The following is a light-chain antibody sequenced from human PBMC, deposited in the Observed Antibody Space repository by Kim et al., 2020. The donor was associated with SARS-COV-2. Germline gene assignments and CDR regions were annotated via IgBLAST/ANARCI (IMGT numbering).Light chain of an antibody. Sequence: ASVGDRGTIICRASENIANFLNWYQQKPGEAPKLLIYGASTWHSGVPLRFSGSGSGTDVTLTISSLQPEDIATYFCQQSYITPLYTFGQGTKLEIK. CDR1: ENIANF. V-gene: IGKV1-39*01. J-gene: IGKJ2*01. CDR2: GAS. CDR3: QQSYITPLYT.